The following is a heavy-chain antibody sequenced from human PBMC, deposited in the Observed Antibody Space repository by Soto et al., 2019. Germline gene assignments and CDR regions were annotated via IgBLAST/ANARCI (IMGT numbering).Heavy chain of an antibody. CDR3: ARVSLETYYDIFTGTPSH. V-gene: IGHV3-11*01. CDR1: GFTFSDYY. D-gene: IGHD3-9*01. CDR2: ISSSGSTI. J-gene: IGHJ4*02. Sequence: GGSLRLSCAASGFTFSDYYMSWIRQAPGKGLEWVSYISSSGSTIYYADSVKGRFTISRDNAKNSLYLQMNSLRAEDTAVYYCARVSLETYYDIFTGTPSHWGQGTLVTVSS.